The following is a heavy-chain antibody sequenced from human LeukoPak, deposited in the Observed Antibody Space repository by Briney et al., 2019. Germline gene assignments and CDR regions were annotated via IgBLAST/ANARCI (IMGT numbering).Heavy chain of an antibody. CDR1: GGSISSSSYY. D-gene: IGHD3-9*01. CDR3: ARHGRYYDILTGYYYWFDP. Sequence: SETLSLTCTVSGGSISSSSYYWGWIRQPPGKGLEWIGGIYYSGSTSYNPSLKSRVTISVDASKNQFSLKLSSVTAADTAVYYCARHGRYYDILTGYYYWFDPWGQGTLVTVSS. V-gene: IGHV4-39*01. CDR2: IYYSGST. J-gene: IGHJ5*02.